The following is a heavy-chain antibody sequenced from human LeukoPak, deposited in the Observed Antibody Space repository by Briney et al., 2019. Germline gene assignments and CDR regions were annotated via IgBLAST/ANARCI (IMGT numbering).Heavy chain of an antibody. CDR3: ARENDYYDSSGWLDY. CDR1: GFSFSVYS. CDR2: IYSGGST. V-gene: IGHV3-53*01. D-gene: IGHD3-22*01. J-gene: IGHJ4*02. Sequence: PGGSLRLSCAASGFSFSVYSMSWVRQAPGKGLEWVSVIYSGGSTYYADSVKGRFTISRDNSKNTLYLQMNSLRAEDTAVYYCARENDYYDSSGWLDYWGQGTLVTVSS.